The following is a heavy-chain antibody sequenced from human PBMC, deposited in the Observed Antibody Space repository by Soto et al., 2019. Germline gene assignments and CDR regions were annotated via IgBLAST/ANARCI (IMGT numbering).Heavy chain of an antibody. Sequence: SETLSLTCAVYGGSFSGYYWSWIRQPPGKGLEWIGEINHSGSTNYNPSLKSRVTISVDTSKNQFSLKLSSVTAAGTAVYYCARGPPYGSGSYYKYNWFDPWGQGTLVTVSS. CDR2: INHSGST. CDR1: GGSFSGYY. D-gene: IGHD3-10*01. V-gene: IGHV4-34*01. J-gene: IGHJ5*02. CDR3: ARGPPYGSGSYYKYNWFDP.